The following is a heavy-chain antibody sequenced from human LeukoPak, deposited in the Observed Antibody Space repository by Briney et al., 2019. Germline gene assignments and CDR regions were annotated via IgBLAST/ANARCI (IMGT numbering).Heavy chain of an antibody. CDR3: ARRWYSSARDTFDI. CDR2: IYYSGST. J-gene: IGHJ3*02. V-gene: IGHV4-59*08. CDR1: GGSISSYY. D-gene: IGHD6-19*01. Sequence: KPSETLSLTCTVSGGSISSYYWSWIRQPPGKGLEWIGYIYYSGSTNYNPSLKSRVTISVDTSKNQFSLKLSSVTAADTAVYYCARRWYSSARDTFDIWGQGTMVTVSS.